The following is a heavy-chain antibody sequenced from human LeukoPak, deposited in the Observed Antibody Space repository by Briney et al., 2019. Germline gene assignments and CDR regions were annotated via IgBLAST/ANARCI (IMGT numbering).Heavy chain of an antibody. CDR2: ISSSSSYI. D-gene: IGHD1-14*01. Sequence: GGSLRLSCAASGFTFSSYSMNWVRQAPGKGLEWVSSISSSSSYIYYADSVKGRFTISRDNAKNSLYLQMNSLRAEDTAVYYCARVGDVTRYPWWFDPWGQGTLVTVSS. V-gene: IGHV3-21*01. CDR3: ARVGDVTRYPWWFDP. J-gene: IGHJ5*02. CDR1: GFTFSSYS.